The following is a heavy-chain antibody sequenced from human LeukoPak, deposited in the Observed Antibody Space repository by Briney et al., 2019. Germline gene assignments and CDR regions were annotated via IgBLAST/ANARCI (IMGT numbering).Heavy chain of an antibody. CDR1: GFTFSSYA. CDR2: ISGSGGST. Sequence: GGSLRLSCAASGFTFSSYAMSWVRQAPGKGLEWVSAISGSGGSTYYADSVKGRFTISRDNAKNSLYLQMNSLRAEDTAVYYCARDPDPKKYYYDSSASEGYWGQGTLVTVSS. D-gene: IGHD3-22*01. CDR3: ARDPDPKKYYYDSSASEGY. V-gene: IGHV3-23*01. J-gene: IGHJ4*02.